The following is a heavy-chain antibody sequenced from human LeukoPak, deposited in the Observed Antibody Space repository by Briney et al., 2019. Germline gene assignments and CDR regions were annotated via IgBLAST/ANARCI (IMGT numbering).Heavy chain of an antibody. V-gene: IGHV1-69*01. CDR3: AREEDRWFDP. J-gene: IGHJ5*02. CDR1: GGTFSSYA. CDR2: IIPIFGTA. Sequence: ASVKVSCKASGGTFSSYAISWVRQAPGQGLEWMGWIIPIFGTANYAQKFQGRVTITADESTSTAYMELSSLRSEDTAVYHCAREEDRWFDPWGQGTLVTVSS.